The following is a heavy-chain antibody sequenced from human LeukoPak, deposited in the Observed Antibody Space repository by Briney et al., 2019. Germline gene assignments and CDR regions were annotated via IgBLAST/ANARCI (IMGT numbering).Heavy chain of an antibody. CDR3: ARNYGGYDGTDY. Sequence: GGSLRLSCAASGFSFSSYSMNWVRQAPGKGLEWVSGINWSGRSTGYADSVKGRFTISRDSSQNSLYLQMNSLRVEDTALYYCARNYGGYDGTDYWGQGTLVTVSS. D-gene: IGHD5-12*01. CDR1: GFSFSSYS. V-gene: IGHV3-20*04. CDR2: INWSGRST. J-gene: IGHJ4*02.